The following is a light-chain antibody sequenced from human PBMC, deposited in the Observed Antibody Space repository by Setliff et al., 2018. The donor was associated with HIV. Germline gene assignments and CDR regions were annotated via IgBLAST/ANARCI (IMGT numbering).Light chain of an antibody. CDR1: ATDVGSYES. Sequence: QSALTQPASVSGSPGQSITISCTGSATDVGSYESVSWYQQHPGKAPKLMIYEVSNRPSGVSNRFSGSKSGNTASLTISGLQAEDEADYYCNSYTGSSTGYVFGTGTKVTVL. J-gene: IGLJ1*01. CDR3: NSYTGSSTGYV. CDR2: EVS. V-gene: IGLV2-14*01.